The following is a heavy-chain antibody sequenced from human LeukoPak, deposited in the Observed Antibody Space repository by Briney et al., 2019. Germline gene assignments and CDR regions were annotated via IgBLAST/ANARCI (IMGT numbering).Heavy chain of an antibody. Sequence: GASVKVSCKASGYTFTGYYMHWVRQAPGQGLEWMGWINPNSGGTNYAQKFQGRVTMTRDTSISTAYMELSRLRSEDTAVYYCARDQPGWSSSWYAFDYWGQGTLVTVSS. CDR2: INPNSGGT. CDR1: GYTFTGYY. V-gene: IGHV1-2*02. D-gene: IGHD6-13*01. CDR3: ARDQPGWSSSWYAFDY. J-gene: IGHJ4*02.